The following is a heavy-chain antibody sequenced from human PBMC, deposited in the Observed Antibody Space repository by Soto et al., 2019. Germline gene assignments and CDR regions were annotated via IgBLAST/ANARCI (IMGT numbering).Heavy chain of an antibody. D-gene: IGHD5-18*01. Sequence: QVQLVESGGGVVQPGRSLRLSCAASGFTFSSYGMHWVRKAPGKGLEWVAVIWYDGSNKYYADSVKGRFTISRDNSKNTLYLQMNSLRAEDTAVYYCARGGARGYSYGYPGYWGQGTLVTVSS. J-gene: IGHJ4*02. V-gene: IGHV3-33*01. CDR3: ARGGARGYSYGYPGY. CDR2: IWYDGSNK. CDR1: GFTFSSYG.